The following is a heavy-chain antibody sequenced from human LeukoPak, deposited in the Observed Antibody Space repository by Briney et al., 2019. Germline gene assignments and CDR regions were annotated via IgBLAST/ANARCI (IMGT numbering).Heavy chain of an antibody. CDR1: GFTVSSRY. CDR3: ARDLVGSSGWWDFDS. V-gene: IGHV3-66*01. J-gene: IGHJ4*02. D-gene: IGHD6-19*01. Sequence: AGGSLRLFCAASGFTVSSRYMSWVRQAPGKGLEWVSANDSGGHTYYADSVKGRFTISRDNSKNKLHLQINSLRAEDTAVYYCARDLVGSSGWWDFDSWGQGTLVTVSS. CDR2: NDSGGHT.